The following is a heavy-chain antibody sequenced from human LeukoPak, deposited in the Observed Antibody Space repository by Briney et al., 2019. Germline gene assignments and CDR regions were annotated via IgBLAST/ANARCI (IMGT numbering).Heavy chain of an antibody. CDR1: GFTFSSYW. D-gene: IGHD6-19*01. J-gene: IGHJ4*02. CDR3: ARAEEQWLARIYYFDY. V-gene: IGHV3-7*01. Sequence: GGSLRLSCAASGFTFSSYWMSWVRQAPGKGLEWVANIKQDGGEKYYVDSVKGRFTISRDNAKNSLYLQMNSLRAEDTAVYYCARAEEQWLARIYYFDYWGQGTLVTVSS. CDR2: IKQDGGEK.